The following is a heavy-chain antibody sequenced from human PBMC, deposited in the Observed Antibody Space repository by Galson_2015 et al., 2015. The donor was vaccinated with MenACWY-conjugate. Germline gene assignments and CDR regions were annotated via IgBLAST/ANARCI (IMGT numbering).Heavy chain of an antibody. Sequence: SLRLSCAVSGLTFRSYWMSWVRQAPGKGLEWVANINQDGSEKNCVDSVKGRFTISRDNPGNSLYLQMSSLRVEDTAVYYCADNWGRDYWGRGTLVTVSS. CDR3: ADNWGRDY. J-gene: IGHJ4*02. D-gene: IGHD7-27*01. V-gene: IGHV3-7*03. CDR1: GLTFRSYW. CDR2: INQDGSEK.